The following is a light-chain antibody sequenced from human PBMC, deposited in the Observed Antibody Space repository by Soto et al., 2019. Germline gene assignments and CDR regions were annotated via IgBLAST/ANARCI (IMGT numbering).Light chain of an antibody. Sequence: EIVLTQSPGTLSLSPGERATLSCRASQSVSSSYLAWYQQKPGQAPRLLIYGASSRATGIPDRFSGSGSGTDFTLTISRLEPEDFAVYYCQQYCSSPRTFGHGTKVEIK. J-gene: IGKJ1*01. V-gene: IGKV3-20*01. CDR1: QSVSSSY. CDR3: QQYCSSPRT. CDR2: GAS.